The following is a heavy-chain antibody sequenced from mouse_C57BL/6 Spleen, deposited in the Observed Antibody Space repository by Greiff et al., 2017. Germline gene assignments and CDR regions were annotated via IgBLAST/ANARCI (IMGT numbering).Heavy chain of an antibody. CDR1: GYTFTSYW. J-gene: IGHJ2*01. V-gene: IGHV1-53*01. CDR2: INPSNGGT. Sequence: VQLQQPGPELVKPGASVKLSCKASGYTFTSYWMYWVKQRHGQGLEWIGNINPSNGGTNYNEKFKGKATLTADKSSSTAYKQLSSLTAEDAAFYFCARGGITTLDYGGQGTTLTVSS. CDR3: ARGGITTLDY. D-gene: IGHD1-1*01.